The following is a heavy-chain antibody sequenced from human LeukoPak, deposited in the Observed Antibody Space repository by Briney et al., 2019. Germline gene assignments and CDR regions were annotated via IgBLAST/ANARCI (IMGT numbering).Heavy chain of an antibody. D-gene: IGHD6-19*01. V-gene: IGHV4-34*01. CDR2: INHSGST. CDR1: GGYFSGYY. J-gene: IGHJ4*02. CDR3: ARSYSSGPHYFDY. Sequence: SETLSLTCAVYGGYFSGYYWSWIRQPPGKGVGWIGEINHSGSTNYNPSLKRRVTLSVDTSKNQFSLKLSSVTAADTAVYYCARSYSSGPHYFDYWGQGTLVTVSS.